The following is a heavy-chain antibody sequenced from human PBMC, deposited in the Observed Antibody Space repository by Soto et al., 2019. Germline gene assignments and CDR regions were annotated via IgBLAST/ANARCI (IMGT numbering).Heavy chain of an antibody. CDR2: IKGDGSTT. CDR1: GFTFSSYW. J-gene: IGHJ4*02. V-gene: IGHV3-74*01. D-gene: IGHD3-16*01. Sequence: EVQLVESGGGLVQPGGSLRLSCAASGFTFSSYWMYWVRQAPGKGLVWVSRIKGDGSTTIYADSVKGRFTISRDNARNTLYLQMNSLKAEDTAVYYCTTGGYRDAGWVQGTLVTVSS. CDR3: TTGGYRDAG.